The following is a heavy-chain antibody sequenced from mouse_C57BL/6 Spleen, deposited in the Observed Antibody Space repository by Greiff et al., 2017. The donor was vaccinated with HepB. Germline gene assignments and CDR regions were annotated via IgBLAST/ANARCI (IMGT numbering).Heavy chain of an antibody. D-gene: IGHD1-1*01. CDR3: ATPFIATVVVRAY. V-gene: IGHV14-1*01. CDR1: GFNIKDYY. Sequence: VQLQQSGAELVRPGASVKLSCTASGFNIKDYYMHWVKQRPEQGLEWIGRIDPADGDTEYAPKFQGKATMTADTSSNTAYLQLSSLTSEDPAVYYCATPFIATVVVRAYWGQGTLVTVSA. CDR2: IDPADGDT. J-gene: IGHJ3*01.